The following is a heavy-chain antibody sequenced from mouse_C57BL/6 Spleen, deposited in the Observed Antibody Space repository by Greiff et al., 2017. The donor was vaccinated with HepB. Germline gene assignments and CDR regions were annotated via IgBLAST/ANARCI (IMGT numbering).Heavy chain of an antibody. CDR1: GFTFSSYA. D-gene: IGHD4-1*01. CDR2: ISDGGSYT. J-gene: IGHJ4*01. Sequence: EVQLVESGGGLVKPGGSLKLSCAASGFTFSSYAMSWVRQTPEKRLEWVATISDGGSYTYYPDNVKGRCTISRDNAKNNLYLQMSHLKSEDTAMYYCARDRSGDWDYYDMDYWGQGTSVTVST. V-gene: IGHV5-4*01. CDR3: ARDRSGDWDYYDMDY.